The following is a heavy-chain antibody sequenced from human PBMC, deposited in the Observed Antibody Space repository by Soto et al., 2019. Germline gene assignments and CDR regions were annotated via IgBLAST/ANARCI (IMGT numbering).Heavy chain of an antibody. Sequence: NLPETLSLTCAVYGGSFSGYYWSWIRQPPGKGLEWIGEINHSGSTNYNPSLKSRVTISVDTSKNQFSLKLSSVTAADTAVYYCARGRDTAMVFLWYYGMDVWGQGTTVTVSS. CDR3: ARGRDTAMVFLWYYGMDV. D-gene: IGHD5-18*01. J-gene: IGHJ6*02. V-gene: IGHV4-34*01. CDR1: GGSFSGYY. CDR2: INHSGST.